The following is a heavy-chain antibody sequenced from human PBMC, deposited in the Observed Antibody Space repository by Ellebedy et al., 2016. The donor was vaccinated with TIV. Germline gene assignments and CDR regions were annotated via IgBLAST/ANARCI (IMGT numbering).Heavy chain of an antibody. J-gene: IGHJ5*02. CDR2: IYYSGST. D-gene: IGHD3-10*01. Sequence: GSLRLXXTVSGGSIRSYFWSWIRQPPGKGLEWIGYIYYSGSTNYNPSLKSRVTMSVDTSKNQFSLKLSSVTAADTAVYYCARWGIWFGDLFGWFDPWGQGTLVTVPS. V-gene: IGHV4-59*01. CDR3: ARWGIWFGDLFGWFDP. CDR1: GGSIRSYF.